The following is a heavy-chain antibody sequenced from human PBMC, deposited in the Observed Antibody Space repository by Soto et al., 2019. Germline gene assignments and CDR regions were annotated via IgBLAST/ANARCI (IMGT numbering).Heavy chain of an antibody. J-gene: IGHJ4*02. CDR2: INSDGTAT. Sequence: EVQLVESGGGLVQPGGSLRLSCAASGFSFSSYWMHWVRQVPGRGLVWVSGINSDGTATKYAYSVKGRFAISRDNANNPLHLQMSRLRAEDTAVYYCARGSGFQAGVHGYWGQGTLVTVSS. CDR1: GFSFSSYW. CDR3: ARGSGFQAGVHGY. V-gene: IGHV3-74*03. D-gene: IGHD6-25*01.